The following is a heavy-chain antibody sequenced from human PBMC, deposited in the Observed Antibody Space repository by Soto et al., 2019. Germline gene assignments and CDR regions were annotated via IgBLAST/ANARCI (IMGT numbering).Heavy chain of an antibody. D-gene: IGHD2-21*01. CDR3: ARVQGGGALMRYGMDV. V-gene: IGHV5-51*01. J-gene: IGHJ6*02. CDR2: IYPGDSET. CDR1: GYKYNTYW. Sequence: GESLKISCQASGYKYNTYWIAWVRQVPGKGLEWMGIIYPGDSETRYSPSFEGQVTISVDKSVTTAYLHWSSLKASDSGIYYCARVQGGGALMRYGMDVWGQGTAVTVSS.